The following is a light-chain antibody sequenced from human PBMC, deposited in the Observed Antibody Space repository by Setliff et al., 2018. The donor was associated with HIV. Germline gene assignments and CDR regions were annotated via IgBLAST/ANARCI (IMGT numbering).Light chain of an antibody. J-gene: IGLJ1*01. CDR2: DVN. Sequence: ALTQPRSVSGSPGQSVTISCSGSTSDVGGYDFVSWYQHHPGRAPKLMIYDVNKRPSGVPDRFSASKSGNTASLTISGLQAEDEADYYCCSYAGSQTFLFGTGTKVTVL. CDR1: TSDVGGYDF. CDR3: CSYAGSQTFL. V-gene: IGLV2-11*01.